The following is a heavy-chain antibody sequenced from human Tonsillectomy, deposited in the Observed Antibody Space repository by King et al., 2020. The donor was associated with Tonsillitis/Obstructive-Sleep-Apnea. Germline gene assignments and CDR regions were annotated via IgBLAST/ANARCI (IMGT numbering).Heavy chain of an antibody. CDR1: GASITNYY. D-gene: IGHD6-6*01. CDR2: IYYSGNT. V-gene: IGHV4-59*01. Sequence: QLQESGPGLVKPSETLSLTCTVSGASITNYYWSWIQQPPGKGLEWIGYIYYSGNTNYNPSLKSRVTISVDTSKNQFSLKLRSVTAADTAVYYCAREGQVDYSRSGGYFDYWGQGTLVTVSS. J-gene: IGHJ4*02. CDR3: AREGQVDYSRSGGYFDY.